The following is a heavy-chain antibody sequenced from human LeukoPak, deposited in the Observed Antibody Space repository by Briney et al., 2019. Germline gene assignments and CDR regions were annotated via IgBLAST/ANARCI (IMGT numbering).Heavy chain of an antibody. CDR3: ARDPGGYDSY. J-gene: IGHJ4*02. Sequence: ASVNVSCKASGYTFTTYSMHWVRQAAGQGLEWMGWINTNTGNPTYAQGFTGRFVFSLDTSVSTAYLQISSLKAEDTAVYYCARDPGGYDSYWGQGTLVTVSS. V-gene: IGHV7-4-1*02. CDR2: INTNTGNP. D-gene: IGHD5-12*01. CDR1: GYTFTTYS.